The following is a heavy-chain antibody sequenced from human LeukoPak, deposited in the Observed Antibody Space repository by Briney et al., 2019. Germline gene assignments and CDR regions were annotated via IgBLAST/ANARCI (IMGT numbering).Heavy chain of an antibody. CDR2: INPSGGST. CDR3: AAIVGATRWFDP. J-gene: IGHJ5*02. CDR1: GYTFTSYY. D-gene: IGHD1-26*01. Sequence: ASVKVSCKASGYTFTSYYMHWVRQAPGQGLEWMGIINPSGGSTSYAQKSQGRVTMTRDTSTSTVYMELSSLRSEDTAVYYCAAIVGATRWFDPWGQGTLVTVFS. V-gene: IGHV1-46*01.